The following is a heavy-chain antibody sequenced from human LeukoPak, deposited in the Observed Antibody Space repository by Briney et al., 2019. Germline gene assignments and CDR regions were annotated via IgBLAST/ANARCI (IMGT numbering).Heavy chain of an antibody. V-gene: IGHV3-74*01. CDR1: GFISSSYW. D-gene: IGHD4-17*01. Sequence: GGSLRLSCAASGFISSSYWMHWVRQPPGKGLVYIACINTDGFSTSYADSVKGRFTISRDNAKNTLYLQMNSLRAEDTAVYYCARSRTYGDYGRGLDYWGQGILVTVSS. J-gene: IGHJ4*02. CDR3: ARSRTYGDYGRGLDY. CDR2: INTDGFST.